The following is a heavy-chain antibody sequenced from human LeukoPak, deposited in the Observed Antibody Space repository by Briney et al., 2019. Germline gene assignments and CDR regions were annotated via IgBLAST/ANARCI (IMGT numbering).Heavy chain of an antibody. J-gene: IGHJ4*02. CDR2: IYYSGST. V-gene: IGHV4-39*01. D-gene: IGHD3-10*01. CDR1: GGPISSSIYC. Sequence: ETLSLTCSVSGGPISSSIYCWGWIRQPPGKGLEWIGSIYYSGSTHYNPSLKSRVTISVDTSNNQFSLKLRSVTAADTAVYYCARRLGGSGSYYYWGQGTLVTVSS. CDR3: ARRLGGSGSYYY.